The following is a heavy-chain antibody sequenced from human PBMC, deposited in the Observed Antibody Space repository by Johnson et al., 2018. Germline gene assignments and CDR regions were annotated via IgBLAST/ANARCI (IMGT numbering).Heavy chain of an antibody. V-gene: IGHV4-59*01. CDR1: GGSISSYY. Sequence: QVQLQESGPGLVKPSETLSLTCTVSGGSISSYYWSWIRQPPGKGLEWIGYIYYSGSTNYHPSLKSRVTISVEPSKNQFSLKLSSVTAADTAVYYCARGIVGYYYYMDVWGKGTTVTVSS. J-gene: IGHJ6*03. CDR2: IYYSGST. CDR3: ARGIVGYYYYMDV. D-gene: IGHD2-15*01.